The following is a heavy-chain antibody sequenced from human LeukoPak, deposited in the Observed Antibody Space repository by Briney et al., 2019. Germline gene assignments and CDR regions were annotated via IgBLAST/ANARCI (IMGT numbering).Heavy chain of an antibody. D-gene: IGHD5-24*01. CDR1: GFTFSSYE. V-gene: IGHV3-48*03. J-gene: IGHJ4*02. Sequence: GGSLRLSCAASGFTFSSYEMNWVRQAPGKGLEWVSYISSSGSTIYYADSVKGRFTISRDNAKNSLYLQMSSLRAEDTAVYYCARGPRLLDGYILSFDYWGQGTLVTVSS. CDR3: ARGPRLLDGYILSFDY. CDR2: ISSSGSTI.